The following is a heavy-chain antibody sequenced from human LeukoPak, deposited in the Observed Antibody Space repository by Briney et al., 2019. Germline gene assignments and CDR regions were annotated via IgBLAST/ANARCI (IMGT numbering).Heavy chain of an antibody. Sequence: PGGSLRLSCVASGFTFSSHTMSWVPQAPGQGLEWVSAISGSGGSTYYPDSVKGRFTISRDNSKNTLYLQINSLRAEDTAVYYCAKDHASVTSDYFDYWGQGALVTVSS. CDR3: AKDHASVTSDYFDY. CDR2: ISGSGGST. J-gene: IGHJ4*02. D-gene: IGHD4-17*01. CDR1: GFTFSSHT. V-gene: IGHV3-23*01.